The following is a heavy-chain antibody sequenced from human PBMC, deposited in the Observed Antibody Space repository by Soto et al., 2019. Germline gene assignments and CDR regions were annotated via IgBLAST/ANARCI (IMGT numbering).Heavy chain of an antibody. V-gene: IGHV4-59*01. J-gene: IGHJ3*02. Sequence: QVQLQESGPGLVKPSETLSLTCSVSGGSISSYYWSWIRQPPVKGLEWIAYIYYSGTSYNPSLKSRVSISLDTSKNQFSLTLSSVTAADTAVYYCARTYDGSGPNSGGYAFDIWGQGTMVTVSS. D-gene: IGHD3-22*01. CDR2: IYYSGT. CDR3: ARTYDGSGPNSGGYAFDI. CDR1: GGSISSYY.